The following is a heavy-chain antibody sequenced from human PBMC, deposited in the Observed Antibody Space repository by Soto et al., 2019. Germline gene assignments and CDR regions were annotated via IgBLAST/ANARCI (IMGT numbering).Heavy chain of an antibody. CDR3: AKDIGSSSCRYFDL. J-gene: IGHJ2*01. Sequence: DVQLVESGGGLVQPGRSLRLSCAASGFTFDDYAMHWVRQAPGKGLEWVSGISWNSGSIGYADAVKGRFTISRDNAKNALYLQMNGLRAEDTALYYCAKDIGSSSCRYFDLWGRGTLVTVSS. V-gene: IGHV3-9*01. D-gene: IGHD6-6*01. CDR2: ISWNSGSI. CDR1: GFTFDDYA.